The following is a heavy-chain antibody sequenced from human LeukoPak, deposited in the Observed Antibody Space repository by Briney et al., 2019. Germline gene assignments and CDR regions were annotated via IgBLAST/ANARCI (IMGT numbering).Heavy chain of an antibody. Sequence: PGGSLRLSCAASGFTFSTYWMHWVRQAPGKGLVWVSRIKSDGSSTSYADSVKGRFTISRDNARNTLSLQMNSLRAEDTAVYYCARYYYDSSRGAYWGQGTLVTVSS. D-gene: IGHD3-22*01. CDR2: IKSDGSST. CDR3: ARYYYDSSRGAY. CDR1: GFTFSTYW. V-gene: IGHV3-74*01. J-gene: IGHJ4*02.